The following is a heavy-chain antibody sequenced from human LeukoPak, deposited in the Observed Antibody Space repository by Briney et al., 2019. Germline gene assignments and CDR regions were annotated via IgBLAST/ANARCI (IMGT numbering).Heavy chain of an antibody. J-gene: IGHJ4*02. Sequence: PGGSLRLSCAASGFTFSSFWMTWFRQAPGKGLEWVAIVKQDGSEKLYVDSVKGRFAISRDNSKNSLYLQMNSLRAEDTAVYYCAGGAGWLTEHWGQGTFAAVSS. V-gene: IGHV3-7*01. CDR1: GFTFSSFW. D-gene: IGHD4/OR15-4a*01. CDR2: VKQDGSEK. CDR3: AGGAGWLTEH.